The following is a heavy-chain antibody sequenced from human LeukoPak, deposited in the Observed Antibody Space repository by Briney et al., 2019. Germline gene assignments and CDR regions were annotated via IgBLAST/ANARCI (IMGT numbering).Heavy chain of an antibody. CDR3: ARLGKPQLPTIQQYYYFDY. Sequence: SETLSLTCAVYGGSFSGYYWSWIRQPPGKALEWSGELNHSGSTNYNPSLKSRVTIALDTSKSQFSLKLSSVTAADTAVYYCARLGKPQLPTIQQYYYFDYWGQGTLVTVSS. CDR1: GGSFSGYY. D-gene: IGHD2-2*01. V-gene: IGHV4-34*01. J-gene: IGHJ4*02. CDR2: LNHSGST.